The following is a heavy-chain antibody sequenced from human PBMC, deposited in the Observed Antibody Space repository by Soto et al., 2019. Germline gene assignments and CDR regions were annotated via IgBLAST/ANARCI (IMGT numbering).Heavy chain of an antibody. Sequence: PGGSLRLSCAASGFTVSSNYMSWFRQAPGKGLEWVSVIYSGGSTYYADSVKGRFTISRDNSKNTLYLQMNSLRAEDTAVYYCARIPRYCSSTSCSRAAFDIWGQGTMVTVSS. V-gene: IGHV3-53*01. D-gene: IGHD2-2*01. CDR3: ARIPRYCSSTSCSRAAFDI. CDR2: IYSGGST. CDR1: GFTVSSNY. J-gene: IGHJ3*02.